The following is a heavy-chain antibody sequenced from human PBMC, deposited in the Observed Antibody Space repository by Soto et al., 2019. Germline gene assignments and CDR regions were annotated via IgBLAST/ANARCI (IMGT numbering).Heavy chain of an antibody. CDR1: GFTFSSYW. Sequence: QPGGSLRLSCAASGFTFSSYWMHWVRQAPGKGLVWVSRINSDGSNTNYADSVKGRFTISRDNAKNTLYLQMNSLRAEDTAVYYCARATGADKEDYWGQGTLVTVSS. V-gene: IGHV3-74*01. CDR2: INSDGSNT. CDR3: ARATGADKEDY. D-gene: IGHD3-10*01. J-gene: IGHJ4*02.